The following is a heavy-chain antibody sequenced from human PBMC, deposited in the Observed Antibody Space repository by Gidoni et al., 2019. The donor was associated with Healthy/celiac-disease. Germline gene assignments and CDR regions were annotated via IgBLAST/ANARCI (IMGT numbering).Heavy chain of an antibody. J-gene: IGHJ6*02. CDR3: ARGLHRPGSYYYYYGMDV. V-gene: IGHV4-39*01. CDR1: GGSSSSRSYY. Sequence: QLQLQESGPGLVKPSETLSLTCTVSGGSSSSRSYYWGWIRQPPGKGLEWIGSIYYSGSTYYNPSLKSRVTISVDTSKNQFSLKLSSVTAADTAVYYCARGLHRPGSYYYYYGMDVWGQGTTVTVSS. D-gene: IGHD4-4*01. CDR2: IYYSGST.